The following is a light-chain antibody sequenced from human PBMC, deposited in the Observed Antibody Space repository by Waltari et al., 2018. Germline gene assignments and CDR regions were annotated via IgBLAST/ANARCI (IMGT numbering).Light chain of an antibody. CDR2: SNN. Sequence: QSVLTQPPSASGTPGQRVTISCSGSSSNIGSNTVNWYQQLPGTAPKLLIYSNNPRASGGPDRFSGSKSGTSASLASSGLQSEDEADYYCAAWDDSLNGRVFGGGTKLTVL. CDR1: SSNIGSNT. CDR3: AAWDDSLNGRV. V-gene: IGLV1-44*01. J-gene: IGLJ3*02.